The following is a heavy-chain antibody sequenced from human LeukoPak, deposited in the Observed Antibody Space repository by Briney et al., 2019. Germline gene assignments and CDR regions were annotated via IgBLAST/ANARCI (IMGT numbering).Heavy chain of an antibody. CDR1: GFTFSNFY. Sequence: GGSLRLSCAASGFTFSNFYMNWVRQGPGKGLEWVSSISSISNYIYYGDAVKGRFTISRDDSKNTLYLQMNSLRAEDTALYYCARGRSSGWYLPDYWGQGTLVTVSS. J-gene: IGHJ4*02. CDR3: ARGRSSGWYLPDY. V-gene: IGHV3-21*01. D-gene: IGHD6-19*01. CDR2: ISSISNYI.